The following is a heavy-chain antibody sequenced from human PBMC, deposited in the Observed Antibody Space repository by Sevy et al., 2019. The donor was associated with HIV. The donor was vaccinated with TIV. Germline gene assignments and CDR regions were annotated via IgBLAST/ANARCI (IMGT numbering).Heavy chain of an antibody. CDR2: IYHDGST. D-gene: IGHD3-9*01. Sequence: SETLSLTCTVSGYSISSAYSWGWIRQPPGKGLEWIANIYHDGSTYYYPSLNSRVTISIDTSKNQFSLKLSSVTAADTAVYYCSSFGRLIIINDDTFEIWGQGTMVTVSS. V-gene: IGHV4-38-2*02. J-gene: IGHJ3*02. CDR1: GYSISSAYS. CDR3: SSFGRLIIINDDTFEI.